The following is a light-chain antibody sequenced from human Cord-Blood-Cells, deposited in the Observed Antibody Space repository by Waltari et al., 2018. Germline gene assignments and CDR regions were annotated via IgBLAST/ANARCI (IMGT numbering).Light chain of an antibody. CDR3: QQRSNWPQIT. V-gene: IGKV3-11*01. Sequence: EIVLTQSPATLSCSPGEEATLSCRASQSVSSYLAWYQQKPGQAPRLLIYDASNRATGIPARFSGSGSGTDFTLTISSLEPEDFAVYYCQQRSNWPQITFGQGTRLEIK. J-gene: IGKJ5*01. CDR1: QSVSSY. CDR2: DAS.